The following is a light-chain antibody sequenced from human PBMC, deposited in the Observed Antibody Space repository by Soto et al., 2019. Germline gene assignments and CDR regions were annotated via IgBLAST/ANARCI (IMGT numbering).Light chain of an antibody. J-gene: IGKJ1*01. Sequence: DIHLTQSPSFLSASVGDRVTITCRASQGISSYLAWYQRQPGKAPKLPIYKASTLKSGVPSRFSGSGSGTEFTLTISSPQPDDFATYYCQQYNSYSWTFGQGTKVDIK. V-gene: IGKV1-5*03. CDR3: QQYNSYSWT. CDR2: KAS. CDR1: QGISSY.